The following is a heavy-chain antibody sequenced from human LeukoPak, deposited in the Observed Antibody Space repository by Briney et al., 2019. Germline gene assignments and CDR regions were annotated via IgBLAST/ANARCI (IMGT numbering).Heavy chain of an antibody. V-gene: IGHV5-51*03. CDR1: GYSFTSYW. CDR2: IYPGDSDT. Sequence: GESLKISCKGSGYSFTSYWIGWVRQMPGKGLEWMGIIYPGDSDTRYSPSFQGQVTISPDQSLSPAYLQWSSLKASDTAMYYCARLYRDYYDSSGYYPLDYWGQGTLVTVSS. D-gene: IGHD3-22*01. J-gene: IGHJ4*02. CDR3: ARLYRDYYDSSGYYPLDY.